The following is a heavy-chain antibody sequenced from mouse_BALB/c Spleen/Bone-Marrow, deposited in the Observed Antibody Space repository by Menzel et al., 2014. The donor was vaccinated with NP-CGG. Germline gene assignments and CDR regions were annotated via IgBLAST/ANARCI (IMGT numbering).Heavy chain of an antibody. Sequence: EVKLMESGAELVKPGASVKLSCTGSGFSIKDTFMHWVKQRPEQGLEWIGRIDPANGNTKYDPKFQGKATITADTSSNTAYLQLTSLTSEDTAVYYCTRGEDYWGQGTTLAVSS. CDR2: IDPANGNT. CDR3: TRGEDY. J-gene: IGHJ2*01. V-gene: IGHV14-3*02. CDR1: GFSIKDTF.